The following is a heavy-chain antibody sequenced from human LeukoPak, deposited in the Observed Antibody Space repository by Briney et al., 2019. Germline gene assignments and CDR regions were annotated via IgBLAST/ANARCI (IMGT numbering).Heavy chain of an antibody. CDR2: ISGIGGST. J-gene: IGHJ4*02. D-gene: IGHD3-3*01. CDR1: GFTFSSYA. Sequence: PGGSLRLSCAASGFTFSSYAMGWVRPAPGKGLEWVSAISGIGGSTYYTARAKGRYTISRYKSKSTLYLQMNSLRAEDTAVYYCAKDLARLLEWSEFDYWGQGTLVTVSS. V-gene: IGHV3-23*01. CDR3: AKDLARLLEWSEFDY.